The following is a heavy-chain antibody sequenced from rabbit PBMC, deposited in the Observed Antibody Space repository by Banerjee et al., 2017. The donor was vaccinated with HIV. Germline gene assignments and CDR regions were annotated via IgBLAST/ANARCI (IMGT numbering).Heavy chain of an antibody. V-gene: IGHV1S45*01. D-gene: IGHD7-1*01. CDR3: ARDLPGSTGWNFNL. CDR2: INTSSGNT. CDR1: GFSFSNKYV. J-gene: IGHJ4*01. Sequence: QEQLEESGGGLVQPEGSLTLTCTASGFSFSNKYVMCWVRQAPGKGLEWIACINTSSGNTVYATWAKGRFTISKTSWTTVTLQMTSLTAADTATYFCARDLPGSTGWNFNLWGQGTLVTVS.